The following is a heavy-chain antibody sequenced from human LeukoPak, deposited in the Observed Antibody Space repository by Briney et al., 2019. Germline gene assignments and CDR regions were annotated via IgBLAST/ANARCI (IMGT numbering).Heavy chain of an antibody. CDR2: MNPNSGNT. CDR1: GYTFTSYD. D-gene: IGHD6-19*01. CDR3: ARGLSSGWYSARGY. V-gene: IGHV1-8*01. J-gene: IGHJ4*02. Sequence: ASVKVSCKASGYTFTSYDINWVRQATGQGLEWMGWMNPNSGNTGYAQKFQGRVTMTRNTSISTAYMELSSLRSEDTAVYYCARGLSSGWYSARGYWGQGTLVTVSS.